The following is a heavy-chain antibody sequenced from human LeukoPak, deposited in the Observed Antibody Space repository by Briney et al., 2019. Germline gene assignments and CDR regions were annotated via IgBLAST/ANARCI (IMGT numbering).Heavy chain of an antibody. Sequence: GGSLRLSCAASGFTFSSYGVSWVRQAPGKGLEWVSAISGSGGSTYYADSVKGRFTISRDNSKNTLYLQMNSLRAEDTAVYYCANLAGGFSYYFDYWGQGTLVTVSS. CDR1: GFTFSSYG. CDR3: ANLAGGFSYYFDY. D-gene: IGHD3-16*01. J-gene: IGHJ4*02. V-gene: IGHV3-23*01. CDR2: ISGSGGST.